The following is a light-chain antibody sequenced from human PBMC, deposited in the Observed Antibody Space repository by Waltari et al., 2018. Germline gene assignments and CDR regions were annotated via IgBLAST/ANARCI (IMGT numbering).Light chain of an antibody. CDR3: QTWGMNIQV. CDR2: VNSDGSH. V-gene: IGLV4-69*01. J-gene: IGLJ3*02. CDR1: GEYSAYA. Sequence: QLVLTQSPSASASLGASVKLTCTLTGEYSAYAIAWHQQQPETGPRYLMNVNSDGSHDKADGIPERFSGSSAGAERYLIIARLQSDDEADYFCQTWGMNIQVFGGGTRLTVL.